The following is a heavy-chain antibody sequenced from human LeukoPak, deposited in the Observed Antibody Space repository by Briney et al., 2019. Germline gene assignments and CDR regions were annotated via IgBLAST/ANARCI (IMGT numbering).Heavy chain of an antibody. CDR1: GFTFDDYA. CDR3: AKAGNGDY. Sequence: PGRSLRLSCAASGFTFDDYAMHWVRQAPGKGLEWVSGISGSGGSTYYADSVKGRFTISRDNSKNTLYLQMNSLRAEDTAVYYCAKAGNGDYWGQGTLVTVSS. CDR2: ISGSGGST. D-gene: IGHD1-1*01. V-gene: IGHV3-23*01. J-gene: IGHJ4*02.